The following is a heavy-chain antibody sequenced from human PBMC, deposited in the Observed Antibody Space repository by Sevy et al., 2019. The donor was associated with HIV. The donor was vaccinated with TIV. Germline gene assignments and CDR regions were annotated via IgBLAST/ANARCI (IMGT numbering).Heavy chain of an antibody. CDR3: ARGAWYRGGRRLGFDY. CDR2: IYYSGST. D-gene: IGHD5-12*01. J-gene: IGHJ4*02. V-gene: IGHV4-59*01. CDR1: GGSISSYY. Sequence: SETLSLTCTVSGGSISSYYWSWIRQPPGKGLEWIGYIYYSGSTNYNPSLKSRVTISLDTSKNQFSLKLSSVTAADTAVYYCARGAWYRGGRRLGFDYWGQGTLVTVSS.